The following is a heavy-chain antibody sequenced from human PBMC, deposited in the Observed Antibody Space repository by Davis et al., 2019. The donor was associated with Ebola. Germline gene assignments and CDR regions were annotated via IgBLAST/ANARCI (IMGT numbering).Heavy chain of an antibody. CDR1: GYSFANYW. CDR2: IYPGDSDT. Sequence: PGGSLRLSCQGSGYSFANYWIGWVRQMPGKGPEWMGLIYPGDSDTRYSPSFQGQVTISADKSITTAYLQWSSLKASDSGIYYCARRGGYDSGSLDYWGQGTLVTVSS. CDR3: ARRGGYDSGSLDY. D-gene: IGHD5-12*01. J-gene: IGHJ4*02. V-gene: IGHV5-51*01.